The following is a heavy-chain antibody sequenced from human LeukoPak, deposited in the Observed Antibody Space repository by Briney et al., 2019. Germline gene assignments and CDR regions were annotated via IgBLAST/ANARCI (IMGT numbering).Heavy chain of an antibody. CDR1: RGSIGSYY. Sequence: SETLSLTCSVSRGSIGSYYWNWIRQPPGKGLEWIGYIYYSGSTNYNPSLRSRVTISVDTSKNQFSLRLSSVNAADTAVYYCARRAWSYYGMDVWGQGTRSPSP. CDR3: ARRAWSYYGMDV. D-gene: IGHD3-3*01. V-gene: IGHV4-59*08. J-gene: IGHJ6*02. CDR2: IYYSGST.